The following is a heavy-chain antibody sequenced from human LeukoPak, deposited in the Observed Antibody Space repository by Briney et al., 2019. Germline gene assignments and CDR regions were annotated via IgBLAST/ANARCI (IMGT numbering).Heavy chain of an antibody. CDR1: EYTFTSYY. CDR3: ARGGYCSDGSCPDFYYYYMDV. Sequence: ASVKVSCKASEYTFTSYYMHWVRQAPGQGLEWMGIINPSRGRTNYAQKFQGRVTMTRDMSTSTAYMELSSLRSEDTAVYYCARGGYCSDGSCPDFYYYYMDVWGKGTTVTVSS. CDR2: INPSRGRT. J-gene: IGHJ6*03. D-gene: IGHD2-15*01. V-gene: IGHV1-46*01.